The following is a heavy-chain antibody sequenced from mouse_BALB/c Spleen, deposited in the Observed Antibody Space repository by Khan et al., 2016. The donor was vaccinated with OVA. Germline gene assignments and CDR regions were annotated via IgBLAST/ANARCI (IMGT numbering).Heavy chain of an antibody. J-gene: IGHJ2*01. CDR1: GFTFSTYG. CDR3: ATSYFYGYYFDY. V-gene: IGHV5-17*02. CDR2: ISGDSSTV. Sequence: LVQSGGSRKLSCAASGFTFSTYGMHWVRQAPEKGLEWVAYISGDSSTVYYADKVKGRFNIFRDNPKNTMFLQMTSLMSEDTARYYCATSYFYGYYFDYWGPGTTLTVSS. D-gene: IGHD1-1*01.